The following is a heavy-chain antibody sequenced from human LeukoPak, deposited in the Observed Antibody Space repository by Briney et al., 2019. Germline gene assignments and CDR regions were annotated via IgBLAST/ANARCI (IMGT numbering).Heavy chain of an antibody. CDR1: GFTFSSYA. D-gene: IGHD3-22*01. Sequence: QTGGSLRLSCAASGFTFSSYAMSWVRQAPGKGLEWVSAISGSGGSTYYADSVKGRFTISRDNSKNTLYLQMNSLRAEDTAVYYCAKIHNDNYYDSSGYFGMDVWGQGTTVTVSS. CDR2: ISGSGGST. V-gene: IGHV3-23*01. J-gene: IGHJ6*02. CDR3: AKIHNDNYYDSSGYFGMDV.